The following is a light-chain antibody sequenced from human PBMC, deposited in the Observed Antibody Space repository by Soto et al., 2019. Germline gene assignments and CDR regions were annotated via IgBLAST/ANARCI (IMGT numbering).Light chain of an antibody. V-gene: IGKV3-20*01. CDR1: QSISSGY. CDR2: GAS. Sequence: EIVLTQSPGTLSLSPGERATLSCRASQSISSGYLTWYQQTRGQAPRLLIYGASSRATGVPDRFSGSGSGTDFTLTISRLEPEDFAVYYCQQYGNSPLTFGGGTKVEIK. J-gene: IGKJ4*01. CDR3: QQYGNSPLT.